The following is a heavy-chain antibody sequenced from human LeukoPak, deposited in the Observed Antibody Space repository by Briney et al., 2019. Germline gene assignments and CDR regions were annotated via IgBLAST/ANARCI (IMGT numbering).Heavy chain of an antibody. CDR1: GVSISSGGYS. CDR3: ARGVWFGEMGFDY. Sequence: SQTLSLTCAVSGVSISSGGYSWSWIRQPPGKGLEWIGYIYHSGSTYYNPSLKSRVTISVDRSKNQFSLKLSSVTAADTAVYYCARGVWFGEMGFDYWGQGTLVTVSS. CDR2: IYHSGST. D-gene: IGHD3-10*01. J-gene: IGHJ4*02. V-gene: IGHV4-30-2*01.